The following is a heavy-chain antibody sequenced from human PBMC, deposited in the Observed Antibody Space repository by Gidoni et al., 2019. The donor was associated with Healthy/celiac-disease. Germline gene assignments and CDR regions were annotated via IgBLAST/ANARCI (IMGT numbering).Heavy chain of an antibody. CDR3: ARGPPARRGYCSGGSCYAEYFQH. D-gene: IGHD2-15*01. Sequence: QVQLQQWGAGLLKPSETLSLTCAVYGGSFSGYYWSWIRQPPGKGLEWIGEINHSGSTNYNPSLKSRVTISVDTSKNQFSLKLSSVTAADTAVYYCARGPPARRGYCSGGSCYAEYFQHWGQGTLVTVSS. J-gene: IGHJ1*01. CDR2: INHSGST. V-gene: IGHV4-34*01. CDR1: GGSFSGYY.